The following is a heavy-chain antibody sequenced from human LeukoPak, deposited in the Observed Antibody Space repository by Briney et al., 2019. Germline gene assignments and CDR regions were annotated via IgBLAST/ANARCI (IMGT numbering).Heavy chain of an antibody. Sequence: AGGSLRLSCAASGFTFSSYAMSWVRQAPGKGLEWVSAISGSGGSTYYADSVKGRFTISRDNSKNTLYLQMNSLRAEDAAVYYCAKDTSWTGGSIDYWGQGTLVTVSS. V-gene: IGHV3-23*01. J-gene: IGHJ4*02. CDR1: GFTFSSYA. CDR3: AKDTSWTGGSIDY. D-gene: IGHD3/OR15-3a*01. CDR2: ISGSGGST.